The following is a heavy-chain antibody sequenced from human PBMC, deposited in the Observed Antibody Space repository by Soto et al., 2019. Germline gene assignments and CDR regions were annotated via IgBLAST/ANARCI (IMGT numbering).Heavy chain of an antibody. CDR2: IKSKSDGGTT. V-gene: IGHV3-15*01. J-gene: IGHJ4*02. D-gene: IGHD3-22*01. CDR3: TTDWFDSSGYYAY. Sequence: EVQLVESGGGLVKPGGSLRLSCAASGFTFNHAWMNWVRQAPGKGLEWVARIKSKSDGGTTDYAAPVKGRFTVSRDDSRHTVYLQVNSLKIEDTAVYYCTTDWFDSSGYYAYWGQGTLVSVSS. CDR1: GFTFNHAW.